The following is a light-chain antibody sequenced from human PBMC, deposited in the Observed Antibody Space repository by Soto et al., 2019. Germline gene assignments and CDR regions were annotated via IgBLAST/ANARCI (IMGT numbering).Light chain of an antibody. Sequence: QSVLTQPASASGSPGQSVTISCTGTSSDVNDYNYVSWYQQRPGKAPKLMIYGVSNRPSGVSNRFSGSRSGNTASLTISGLQAEDDADYYCTSDTSSSFVFGGGTKLTVL. CDR3: TSDTSSSFV. V-gene: IGLV2-14*01. J-gene: IGLJ2*01. CDR1: SSDVNDYNY. CDR2: GVS.